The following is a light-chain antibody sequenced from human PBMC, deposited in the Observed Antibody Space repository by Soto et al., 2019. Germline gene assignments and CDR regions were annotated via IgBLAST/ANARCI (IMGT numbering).Light chain of an antibody. CDR1: SSDVGGYNY. CDR3: SSYTSSTTVV. Sequence: QSALTQPASVSGSPGQSITISCTGTSSDVGGYNYVSWYQQHPGKAPQLMIYDVSNRPSGVSNRFAGSKSGNTASLTICGLQAEDEADYYCSSYTSSTTVVFGGGTKLTVL. V-gene: IGLV2-14*01. J-gene: IGLJ2*01. CDR2: DVS.